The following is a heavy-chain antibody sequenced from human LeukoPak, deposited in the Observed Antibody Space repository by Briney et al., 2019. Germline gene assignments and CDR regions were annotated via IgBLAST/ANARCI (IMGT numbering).Heavy chain of an antibody. V-gene: IGHV1-69*13. J-gene: IGHJ6*03. CDR3: AKVRLRFLEWLSDYYYMDV. CDR1: GGTFSSYA. CDR2: IIPIFGTA. D-gene: IGHD3-3*01. Sequence: ASVKVSCKASGGTFSSYAISWVRQAPGQGLEWMGGIIPIFGTANYAQKFQGRVTITADESTSTAYMELSSLRSEDTAVYYCAKVRLRFLEWLSDYYYMDVWGKGTTVTVSS.